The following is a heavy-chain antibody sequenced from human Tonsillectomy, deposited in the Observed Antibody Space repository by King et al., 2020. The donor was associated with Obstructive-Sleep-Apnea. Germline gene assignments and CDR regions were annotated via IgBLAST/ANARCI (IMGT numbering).Heavy chain of an antibody. V-gene: IGHV3-15*01. D-gene: IGHD2-2*01. Sequence: EVQLVESGGGLVKPGGSLRLSCAASGFTFSKAWMSWVRQAPGKGLEWVGRINSKTDGGTIDYAAHVKGRFTISRDDSKNTLYLQMNSLKTADTAVYYCTTDTVETSSWGQGTLVTVSS. CDR1: GFTFSKAW. CDR3: TTDTVETSS. J-gene: IGHJ5*02. CDR2: INSKTDGGTI.